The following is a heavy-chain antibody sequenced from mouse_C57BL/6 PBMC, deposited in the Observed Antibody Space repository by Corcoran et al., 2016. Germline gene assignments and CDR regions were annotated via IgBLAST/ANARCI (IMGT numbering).Heavy chain of an antibody. D-gene: IGHD4-1*01. CDR2: IYPGSGNT. Sequence: QVQLQQSGPELVKPGASVKISCKASGYSFTSYYIHWVKQRPGQGLEWIGWIYPGSGNTKYNEKFKGKATLTADTSSSTAYMQLSSLTSEDSAVYYCARSKLGGGDYWGQGTTLTVSS. CDR1: GYSFTSYY. CDR3: ARSKLGGGDY. J-gene: IGHJ2*01. V-gene: IGHV1-66*01.